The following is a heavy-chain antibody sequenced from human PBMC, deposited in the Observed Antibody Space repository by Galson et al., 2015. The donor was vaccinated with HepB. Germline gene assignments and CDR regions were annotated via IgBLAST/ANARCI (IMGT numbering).Heavy chain of an antibody. D-gene: IGHD6-13*01. V-gene: IGHV3-53*01. CDR3: ARGHITAAGDWFDP. CDR1: EFTVNTYY. J-gene: IGHJ5*02. Sequence: SLRLSCAASEFTVNTYYMSWVRQAPGKGLEWVSVIYSGGKTYYAASVKGRFTISRDNSKNTLYLQMHSLRAEDTAVYYCARGHITAAGDWFDPWGQGALVTVSS. CDR2: IYSGGKT.